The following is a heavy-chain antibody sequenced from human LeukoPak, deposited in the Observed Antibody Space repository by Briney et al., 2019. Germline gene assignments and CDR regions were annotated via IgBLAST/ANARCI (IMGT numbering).Heavy chain of an antibody. V-gene: IGHV4-4*07. CDR1: GGSINSYF. CDR2: IFSSGNT. Sequence: SETLSLTCTVSGGSINSYFWSWIRQPAGKGLEWIGRIFSSGNTIYNPSLQSRVTMSVDTSKNQFSLRLNSVTAADTAVYYCARSPHRLIRHWFDPWGQGTLVTVSS. J-gene: IGHJ5*02. D-gene: IGHD3-16*01. CDR3: ARSPHRLIRHWFDP.